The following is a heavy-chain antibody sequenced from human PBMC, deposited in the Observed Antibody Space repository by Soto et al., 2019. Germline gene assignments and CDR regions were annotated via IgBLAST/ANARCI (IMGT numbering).Heavy chain of an antibody. CDR1: GYTFIDFY. D-gene: IGHD2-15*01. Sequence: GASVKVSCKTSGYTFIDFYIHWLRQAPGQGLEWMGWINPNSGATNYAQNFKGWVTMTRDTSISTAYMELSRLRSDDTAVYYCARGSRYCTGGSCVHTWFEPWGQGTLVTVSS. CDR3: ARGSRYCTGGSCVHTWFEP. J-gene: IGHJ5*02. CDR2: INPNSGAT. V-gene: IGHV1-2*04.